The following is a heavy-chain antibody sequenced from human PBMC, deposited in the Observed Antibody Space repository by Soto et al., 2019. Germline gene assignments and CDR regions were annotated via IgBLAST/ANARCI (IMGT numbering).Heavy chain of an antibody. D-gene: IGHD2-8*01. CDR2: IWNDGSNK. Sequence: GGSLRLSCAASGFISTNYGMHWVRQAPGEGLEWVAAIWNDGSNKYYPDSVKGRFTISRDNFKNTLYLQMNSLRAEDTAVYYCAREMGRCSNGVCYYKSGSPYYYGMDFWGQGTTVTVSS. V-gene: IGHV3-33*01. CDR3: AREMGRCSNGVCYYKSGSPYYYGMDF. J-gene: IGHJ6*02. CDR1: GFISTNYG.